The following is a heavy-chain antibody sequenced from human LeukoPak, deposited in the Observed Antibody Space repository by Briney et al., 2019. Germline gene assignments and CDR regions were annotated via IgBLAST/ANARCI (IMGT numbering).Heavy chain of an antibody. CDR1: GYTFTSYG. Sequence: ASVKVSCKASGYTFTSYGISWVRQAPGRGLEWMGWISAYNGNTNYAQKLQGRVTMTTDTSTSTAYMELRSLRSDDTAVYYCARDPGEVVVPAAKSGYYYYMDVWGKGTTVTVSS. V-gene: IGHV1-18*01. CDR3: ARDPGEVVVPAAKSGYYYYMDV. CDR2: ISAYNGNT. D-gene: IGHD2-2*01. J-gene: IGHJ6*03.